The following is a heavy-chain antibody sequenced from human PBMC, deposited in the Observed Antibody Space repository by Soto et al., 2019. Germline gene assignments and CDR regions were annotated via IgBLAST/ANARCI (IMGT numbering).Heavy chain of an antibody. V-gene: IGHV4-4*02. D-gene: IGHD2-15*01. Sequence: QVQLQESGPGLVKPSGTLSLTCAVSSGSISSSNWWSWVRQPPGKGLEWIGEIYHSGSTNYNPSLKSGVTESVDKSKNQFSLTLSSVTDAETAVSYCAKCCSGGSCYRDAFDIWGQGTMVTVSS. CDR1: SGSISSSNW. CDR3: AKCCSGGSCYRDAFDI. J-gene: IGHJ3*02. CDR2: IYHSGST.